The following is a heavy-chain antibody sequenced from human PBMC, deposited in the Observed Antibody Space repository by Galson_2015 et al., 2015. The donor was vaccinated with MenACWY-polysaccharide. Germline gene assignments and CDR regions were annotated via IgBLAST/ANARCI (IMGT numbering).Heavy chain of an antibody. J-gene: IGHJ3*01. CDR1: GIRFSGSG. V-gene: IGHV3-33*05. Sequence: SLRLSCAASGIRFSGSGMHWVHQAPGKGLEWVAVIQYDGSKIVYADSVKGRFTVSRDNSKNTLYLEMNSLRAEDTAVYYCAREGSRIVFHALDVWGQGTMVTVSS. D-gene: IGHD2-15*01. CDR2: IQYDGSKI. CDR3: AREGSRIVFHALDV.